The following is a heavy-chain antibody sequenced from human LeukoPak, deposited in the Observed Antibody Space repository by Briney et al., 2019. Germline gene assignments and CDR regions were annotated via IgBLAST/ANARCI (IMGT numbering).Heavy chain of an antibody. CDR1: GVTFSGYS. V-gene: IGHV3-7*01. J-gene: IGHJ4*02. D-gene: IGHD1-26*01. CDR3: ARDWKGATTNYFDY. Sequence: PGGSLRLSCAASGVTFSGYSMNWVRQAPWKGLEWVANIKQDGSEKYYVDSVKGRFTISRDNAKNSLYLQMNSLRAEDTAVYYCARDWKGATTNYFDYWGQGTLVTVSS. CDR2: IKQDGSEK.